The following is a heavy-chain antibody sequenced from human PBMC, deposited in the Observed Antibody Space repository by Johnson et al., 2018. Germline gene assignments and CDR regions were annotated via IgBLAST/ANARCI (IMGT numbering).Heavy chain of an antibody. J-gene: IGHJ3*02. CDR3: ARDSCAYSSSCQKVAFDI. CDR1: GFTFRSYA. V-gene: IGHV3-30-3*01. CDR2: ISYAGRNK. D-gene: IGHD6-13*01. Sequence: VQLVETGGGVVQPGRSLRLSCAASGFTFRSYAMHWVRQAPGKGLEWVAVISYAGRNKYYADSVKGRFTLSRDNSKTPLYLQMNSLRAEDTAVYYCARDSCAYSSSCQKVAFDIWGQGTMVTVSS.